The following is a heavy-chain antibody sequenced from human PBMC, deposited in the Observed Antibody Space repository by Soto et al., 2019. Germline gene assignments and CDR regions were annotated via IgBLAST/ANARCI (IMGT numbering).Heavy chain of an antibody. J-gene: IGHJ4*02. CDR3: ARVYCSGGSCYSVDS. CDR2: INPSGST. D-gene: IGHD2-15*01. V-gene: IGHV1-46*03. Sequence: QVQLVQSGAEVKKPGASVKVSCKASGYTFTTYYMHWVRQAPGQGLEWMGIINPSGSTSYAQKFQGRVTMTRDTSTSTVYMELSSLRSEDTAVYYCARVYCSGGSCYSVDSWCQGTLVTVSS. CDR1: GYTFTTYY.